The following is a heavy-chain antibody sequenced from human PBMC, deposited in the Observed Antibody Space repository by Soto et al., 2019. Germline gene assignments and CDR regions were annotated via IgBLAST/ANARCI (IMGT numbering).Heavy chain of an antibody. V-gene: IGHV3-53*01. CDR1: GFIVSSNY. CDR2: IYSGGST. CDR3: ARDDYGMDV. Sequence: GGSLRLSCAASGFIVSSNYMSWVRQAPGKGLEWVSVIYSGGSTYYAGSVKGRFIISRDNSKNTLYLQMNSLRAEDTAVYYCARDDYGMDVWGQGITVTVSS. J-gene: IGHJ6*02.